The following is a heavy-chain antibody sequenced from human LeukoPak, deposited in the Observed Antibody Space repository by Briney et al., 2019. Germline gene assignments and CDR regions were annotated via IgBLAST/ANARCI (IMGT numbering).Heavy chain of an antibody. CDR1: GFILSSYA. CDR2: IWSDLSNK. V-gene: IGHV3-33*01. CDR3: TREDNWYFDL. J-gene: IGHJ2*01. Sequence: GRSLRLSCAASGFILSSYAMHGGSQAPGRGMEWLSVIWSDLSNKSYPDPVNVRFTISRDNATSSLYLQLNSLAAEDTAVYSRTREDNWYFDLWGRGTLVTVSS.